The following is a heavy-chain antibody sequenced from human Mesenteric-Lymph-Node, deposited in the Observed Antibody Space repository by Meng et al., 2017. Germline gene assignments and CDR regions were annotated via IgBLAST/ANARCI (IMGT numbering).Heavy chain of an antibody. J-gene: IGHJ4*02. V-gene: IGHV3-23*01. D-gene: IGHD3-22*01. CDR1: GFTFTNYA. CDR3: ARGLNYYDSSGYDYYFDY. CDR2: ITGNSDTT. Sequence: GESLKISCTASGFTFTNYAMYWIRQAPGKGLEWISAITGNSDTTFYANSVKGRFTISRDNSKNTLFLQMSLLRAEDTAVYYCARGLNYYDSSGYDYYFDYWGQGTLVTVSS.